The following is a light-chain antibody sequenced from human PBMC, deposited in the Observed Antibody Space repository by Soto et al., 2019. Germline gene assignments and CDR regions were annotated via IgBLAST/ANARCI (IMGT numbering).Light chain of an antibody. V-gene: IGKV3-20*01. CDR1: QSVSKY. CDR2: GAS. J-gene: IGKJ1*01. CDR3: QQYGGPPQT. Sequence: EIVLTQSPGTLALSPGEGATLSCRASQSVSKYLAWYQQKPGQAPRLLIYGASSRATGIPDSFSGSGSGTDFTLTISRLEPEDFAVYYCQQYGGPPQTFGQGTKV.